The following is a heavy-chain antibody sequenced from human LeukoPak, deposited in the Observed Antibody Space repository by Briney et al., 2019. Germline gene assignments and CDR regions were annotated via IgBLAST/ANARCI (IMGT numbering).Heavy chain of an antibody. CDR3: ARADYSNLSLYYYGMDV. CDR1: GGSISSYY. J-gene: IGHJ6*02. CDR2: IYYSGST. Sequence: PSETLSLTCTVSGGSISSYYWSWIRQPPGKGLEWIGYIYYSGSTNYNPSLKSRVTISVDTSKNQFSLKLSSVTAADTAVYYCARADYSNLSLYYYGMDVWGQGTMVTVSS. D-gene: IGHD4-11*01. V-gene: IGHV4-59*01.